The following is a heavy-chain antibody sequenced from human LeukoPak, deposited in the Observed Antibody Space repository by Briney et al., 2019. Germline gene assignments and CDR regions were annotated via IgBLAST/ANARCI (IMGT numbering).Heavy chain of an antibody. CDR1: GGSISSYY. D-gene: IGHD1-14*01. CDR2: IYYSGST. J-gene: IGHJ4*02. Sequence: SETLSLTCTVSGGSISSYYWSWIRQTPGKGLEWIGYIYYSGSTNYNPSLKSRVTISVDTSKNQFSLKLSSVTAADTAVYYCARDNHFHYFDYWGQGTLVTVSS. CDR3: ARDNHFHYFDY. V-gene: IGHV4-59*01.